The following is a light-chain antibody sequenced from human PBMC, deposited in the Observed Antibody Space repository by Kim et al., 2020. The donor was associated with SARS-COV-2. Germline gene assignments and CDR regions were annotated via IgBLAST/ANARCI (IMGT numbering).Light chain of an antibody. CDR1: SGNIASGY. V-gene: IGLV6-57*03. J-gene: IGLJ2*01. Sequence: LTQPHSVSESPGKTVTISCTRSSGNIASGYVQWYQQRPGSVPTPVIQENNQRPSGVPDRFSGSIDSSSNSASLTISGLKTEDEADYYCQSYDSSNVVFGGGTKVTVL. CDR3: QSYDSSNVV. CDR2: ENN.